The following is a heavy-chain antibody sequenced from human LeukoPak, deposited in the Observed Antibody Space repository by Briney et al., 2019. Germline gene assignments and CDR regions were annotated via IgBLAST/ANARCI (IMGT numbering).Heavy chain of an antibody. CDR3: AAAEPTPTNLRDIVVVGGNY. CDR2: INPNSGGT. CDR1: GYTFTGYY. V-gene: IGHV1-2*02. J-gene: IGHJ4*02. D-gene: IGHD2-15*01. Sequence: GASVKVSCKASGYTFTGYYMHWVRQAPGQGLEWMGWINPNSGGTNYAQKFQGRVTMTRDTSISTAYMELSSLRSEDTAVYYCAAAEPTPTNLRDIVVVGGNYWGQGTLVTVSS.